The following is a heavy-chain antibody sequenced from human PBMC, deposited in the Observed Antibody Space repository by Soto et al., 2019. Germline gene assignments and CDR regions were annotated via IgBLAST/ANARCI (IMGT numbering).Heavy chain of an antibody. V-gene: IGHV1-18*01. Sequence: QVQSVQSGAEVKKPGASVTVSCKTSGYTFSNYGINWVRQAPGQGLEWMGWISGYNGNTNYAQTVQGRVTMTTDTSKGTVYMELRSLQSDDTAIYYCSRFIMVGGWFDPNYYHGMDVWGQGTTVTVSS. J-gene: IGHJ6*02. CDR1: GYTFSNYG. CDR3: SRFIMVGGWFDPNYYHGMDV. D-gene: IGHD6-19*01. CDR2: ISGYNGNT.